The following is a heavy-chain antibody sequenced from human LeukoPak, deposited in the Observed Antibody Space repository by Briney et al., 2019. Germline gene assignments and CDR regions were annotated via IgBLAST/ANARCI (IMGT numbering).Heavy chain of an antibody. D-gene: IGHD1-14*01. J-gene: IGHJ6*03. CDR1: GYSISSGYY. Sequence: SETLSLTCTVSGYSISSGYYWGWIRPPPGKGLEWIGIIYHSGSTYYNPSLQSRVTISVDTAKNQFSLKLSYVTAADPAVYYCGGSPGNSYYYYYMDVWGKGTTVTVSS. CDR2: IYHSGST. CDR3: GGSPGNSYYYYYMDV. V-gene: IGHV4-38-2*02.